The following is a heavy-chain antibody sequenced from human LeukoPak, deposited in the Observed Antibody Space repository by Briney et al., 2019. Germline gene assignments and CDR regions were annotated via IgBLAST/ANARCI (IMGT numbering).Heavy chain of an antibody. D-gene: IGHD3-10*01. V-gene: IGHV3-7*01. CDR2: IKQDGSEK. J-gene: IGHJ5*02. CDR3: ARRITMVRGVIITAKYNWFDP. Sequence: GGSLRPFCAASGFTFSSYWMSQVRQAPGKGLEWVANIKQDGSEKYYVDSVKGRFTISRDNAKNSLYLQMNSLRAEDTAVYYCARRITMVRGVIITAKYNWFDPWGQGTLVTVSS. CDR1: GFTFSSYW.